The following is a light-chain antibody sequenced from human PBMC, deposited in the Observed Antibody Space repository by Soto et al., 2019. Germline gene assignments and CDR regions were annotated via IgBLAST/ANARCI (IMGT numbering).Light chain of an antibody. J-gene: IGLJ1*01. CDR3: SSYTTSSTQV. V-gene: IGLV2-14*01. Sequence: QSALTQPASVSGSPGQSITISCTGTSRDVGVYNYVSWYQQHPGKAPNLVIYDVSHRPSGVSDRFSGSKSGNTASLTISGLQAEDEADYHCSSYTTSSTQVFGTGTKVTVL. CDR2: DVS. CDR1: SRDVGVYNY.